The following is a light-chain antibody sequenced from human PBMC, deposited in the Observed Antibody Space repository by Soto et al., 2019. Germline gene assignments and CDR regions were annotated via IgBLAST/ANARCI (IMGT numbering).Light chain of an antibody. J-gene: IGKJ1*01. Sequence: EIVLTQSPGTLSLSPGERATLSCRASQSVTSNYLAWYQQKPGQAPSLLIYGASARAAGIPDRFSGSGTGTDFALTISGLETEDFAVYFCQQYASSPWTFGQGTKVDI. CDR2: GAS. CDR1: QSVTSNY. V-gene: IGKV3-20*01. CDR3: QQYASSPWT.